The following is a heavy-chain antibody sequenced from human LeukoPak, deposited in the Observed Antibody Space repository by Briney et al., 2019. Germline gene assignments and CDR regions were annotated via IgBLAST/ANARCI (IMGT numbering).Heavy chain of an antibody. J-gene: IGHJ5*01. CDR1: GGSFSGYY. CDR3: ATGRGGYYYGSGTFASWFDS. Sequence: KPSETLSLTCAVYGGSFSGYYWSWIRQPPGKGLEWIGEINHSGSTNYNPSLKSRVTISVDTSKNQFSVKLNSVTAADTAVYYCATGRGGYYYGSGTFASWFDSWGQGTLVTVSS. D-gene: IGHD3-10*01. CDR2: INHSGST. V-gene: IGHV4-34*01.